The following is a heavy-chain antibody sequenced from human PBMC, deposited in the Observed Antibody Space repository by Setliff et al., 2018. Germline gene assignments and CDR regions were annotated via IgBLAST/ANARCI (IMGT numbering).Heavy chain of an antibody. D-gene: IGHD3-9*01. CDR3: ARERYFDWFFED. CDR1: GESFSNNY. Sequence: PSETLSLTCRVYGESFSNNYWGWIRQPPGKGLEWIAEINHSGSASYNPSLKSRVTMSVDTSKNQFSLKLTSVTAADTAVYYCARERYFDWFFEDWGQGTLVTVSS. CDR2: INHSGSA. J-gene: IGHJ4*02. V-gene: IGHV4-34*10.